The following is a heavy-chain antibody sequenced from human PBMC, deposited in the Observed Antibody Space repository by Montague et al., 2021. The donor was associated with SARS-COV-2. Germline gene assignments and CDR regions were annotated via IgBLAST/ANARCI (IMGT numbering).Heavy chain of an antibody. J-gene: IGHJ4*02. CDR1: GFKFNNYG. CDR3: AKDRVDDNGWSVDY. D-gene: IGHD6-19*01. V-gene: IGHV3-33*03. CDR2: IWHDGSNK. Sequence: SLRLSCAASGFKFNNYGMHWVRQAPGKGLEWVAIIWHDGSNKYYRDSVKGRFTISRDNSKNTLYLQMNSLRVEDTALYFCAKDRVDDNGWSVDYWGQGALVTVSS.